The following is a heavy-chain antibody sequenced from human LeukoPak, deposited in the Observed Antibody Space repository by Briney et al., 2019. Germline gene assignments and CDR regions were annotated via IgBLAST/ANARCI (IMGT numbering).Heavy chain of an antibody. D-gene: IGHD5-18*01. CDR3: AKDGNGGYSYGPLAP. J-gene: IGHJ5*02. Sequence: PGGSLRLSCAAPGFTFSSYAMSWVRQAPGKGLEWVSAISGSGGSTYYADSVKGRFTISRDNSKNTLYLQMNSLRAEDTAVYYCAKDGNGGYSYGPLAPWGQGTLVTVSS. V-gene: IGHV3-23*01. CDR1: GFTFSSYA. CDR2: ISGSGGST.